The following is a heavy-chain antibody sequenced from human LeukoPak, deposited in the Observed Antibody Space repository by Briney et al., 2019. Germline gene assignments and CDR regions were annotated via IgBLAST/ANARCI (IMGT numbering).Heavy chain of an antibody. CDR3: AKAPNWNYDWIDY. CDR2: ISGSGGST. D-gene: IGHD1-7*01. CDR1: GFTFSSYA. Sequence: SGGSLRLSCAASGFTFSSYAMSWVRQAPGKGLERVSAISGSGGSTYYADSVKGRFTISRDNSKNTLYLQMNSLRAEDTAVYYCAKAPNWNYDWIDYWGQGTLVTVSS. J-gene: IGHJ4*02. V-gene: IGHV3-23*01.